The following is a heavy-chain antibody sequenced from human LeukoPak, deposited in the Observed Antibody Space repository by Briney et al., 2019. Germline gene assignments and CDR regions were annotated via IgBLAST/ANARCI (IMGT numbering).Heavy chain of an antibody. CDR2: INPYSGDT. Sequence: ASVKVSCKASGYTFTGYHIRWVRQAPGQGLEWMGRINPYSGDTNFAQKFQGRVTMTRDTSTTTAYMDLSSLTPDDTAVYFCARDQGSLTRSWYTGYWGQGTQVTVSS. CDR1: GYTFTGYH. CDR3: ARDQGSLTRSWYTGY. V-gene: IGHV1-2*06. D-gene: IGHD6-13*01. J-gene: IGHJ4*02.